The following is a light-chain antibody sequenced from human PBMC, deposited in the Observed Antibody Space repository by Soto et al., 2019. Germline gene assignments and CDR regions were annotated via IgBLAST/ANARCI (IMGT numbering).Light chain of an antibody. CDR2: AVS. V-gene: IGKV1-39*01. CDR1: QTVIRY. CDR3: QQSYSTLFT. Sequence: IQMTQFPSSLSASVGDRVTITCRAGQTVIRYLNWYQQKPGRAPNLLIYAVSNLQSGVPSRFSGSGSGTEFTLTNSDLQPEDFATYYCQQSYSTLFTFGPGTEVEIK. J-gene: IGKJ3*01.